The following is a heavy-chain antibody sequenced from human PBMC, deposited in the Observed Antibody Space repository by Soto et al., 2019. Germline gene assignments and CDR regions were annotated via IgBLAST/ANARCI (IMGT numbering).Heavy chain of an antibody. D-gene: IGHD3-3*01. J-gene: IGHJ6*02. V-gene: IGHV3-33*01. Sequence: SLRLSCAASGFTFSTYGMHWVRQAPGKGPEWVAVIWFDGTKKYYADSVNGRFTISRDNSKNTLYLQMNSLRAEDTAVYYCASQIFWSGSTAHGMDVWGQGTAVTVSS. CDR1: GFTFSTYG. CDR2: IWFDGTKK. CDR3: ASQIFWSGSTAHGMDV.